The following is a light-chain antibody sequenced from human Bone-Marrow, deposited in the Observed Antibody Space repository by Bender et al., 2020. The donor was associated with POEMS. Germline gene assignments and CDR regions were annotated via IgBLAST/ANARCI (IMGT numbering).Light chain of an antibody. CDR3: QVGDSTAVV. V-gene: IGLV3-9*01. CDR1: NIGREN. J-gene: IGLJ2*01. CDR2: RDD. Sequence: NIGRENVHWYQQKPGQAPVLVIYRDDIRPPGIPDRFSGSNSGNTATLTISRAQDEDEADYYCQVGDSTAVVFGGGTKLTVL.